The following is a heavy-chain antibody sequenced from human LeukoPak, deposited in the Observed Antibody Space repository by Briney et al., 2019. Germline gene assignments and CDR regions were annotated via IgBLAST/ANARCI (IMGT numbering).Heavy chain of an antibody. Sequence: SETLSLTCTVSGASIRSYYWSWIRQPPGKGLEWIGKIYHSGSTYYNPSLKSRVTISADTSKNQFSLKLSSVTAADTAVYYCARHRLQGDPDYWGQGTLVTVSS. D-gene: IGHD2-21*02. CDR2: IYHSGST. V-gene: IGHV4-39*01. CDR3: ARHRLQGDPDY. CDR1: GASIRSYY. J-gene: IGHJ4*02.